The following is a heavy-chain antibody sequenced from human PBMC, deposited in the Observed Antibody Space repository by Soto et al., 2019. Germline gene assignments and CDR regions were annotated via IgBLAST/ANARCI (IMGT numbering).Heavy chain of an antibody. CDR2: ISWNSGSI. CDR1: GFTFDDYA. V-gene: IGHV3-9*01. CDR3: AKAGKGGYSYVYDKWVIDY. D-gene: IGHD5-18*01. J-gene: IGHJ4*02. Sequence: PGGSLRLSCAASGFTFDDYAMHWVRQAPGKGLEWVSGISWNSGSIGYADSVKGRFTISRDNAKNSLYLQMNSLRAEDTALYYCAKAGKGGYSYVYDKWVIDYWGQGTLVTVS.